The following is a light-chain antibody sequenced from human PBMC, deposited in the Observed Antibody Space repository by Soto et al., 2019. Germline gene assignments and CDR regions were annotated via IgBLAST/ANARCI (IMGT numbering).Light chain of an antibody. CDR3: ASWDDSLNGPV. CDR2: TNT. V-gene: IGLV1-44*01. CDR1: SSNVGGNP. Sequence: QSVLTQPPSASGTPGQRVTISCSGSSSNVGGNPVNWYQHVPTTAPKLRIYTNTQRPSGVPDRFSGSKSGTSASLAISGLQSEDEADYYCASWDDSLNGPVFGTGTKPPS. J-gene: IGLJ1*01.